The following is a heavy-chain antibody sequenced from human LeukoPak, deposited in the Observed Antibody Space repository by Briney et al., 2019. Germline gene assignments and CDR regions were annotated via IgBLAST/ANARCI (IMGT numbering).Heavy chain of an antibody. CDR1: GGSFSGYY. J-gene: IGHJ4*02. Sequence: SETLSLTCAVYGGSFSGYYWSWIRQHPGKGLEWIGYIYYSGSTYYNPSLKSRVTISVDTSKNQFSLKLSSVTAADTAVYYCAREGSSSWLRGGSSFDYWGQGTLVTVSS. D-gene: IGHD6-13*01. CDR3: AREGSSSWLRGGSSFDY. V-gene: IGHV4-31*11. CDR2: IYYSGST.